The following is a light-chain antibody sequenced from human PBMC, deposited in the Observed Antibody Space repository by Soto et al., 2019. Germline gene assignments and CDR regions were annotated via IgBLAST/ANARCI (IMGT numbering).Light chain of an antibody. V-gene: IGKV1-39*01. CDR1: QSIGTH. J-gene: IGKJ5*01. Sequence: DIQMTQSPSSLSASVGDRVTITCRASQSIGTHLNWYQQKPGEAPKLLIFAASTLQSGVPSKFSGSGSGTDFTLTISSLQPEDFATYYCQQSYNIITFGQGTRLEI. CDR2: AAS. CDR3: QQSYNIIT.